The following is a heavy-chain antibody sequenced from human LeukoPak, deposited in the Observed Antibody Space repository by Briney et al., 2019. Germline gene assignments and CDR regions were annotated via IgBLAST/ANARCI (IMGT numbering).Heavy chain of an antibody. Sequence: ASAKVSCKASGYTFTSYGISWVRQAPGQGLEWMGWISAYNGNTNYAQKLQGRVTMTTDTSTSTAYMELRSLRSDDTAVYYCARDGRSQQLVSEYFQHWGQGTLVTVSS. V-gene: IGHV1-18*01. CDR2: ISAYNGNT. CDR1: GYTFTSYG. J-gene: IGHJ1*01. CDR3: ARDGRSQQLVSEYFQH. D-gene: IGHD6-13*01.